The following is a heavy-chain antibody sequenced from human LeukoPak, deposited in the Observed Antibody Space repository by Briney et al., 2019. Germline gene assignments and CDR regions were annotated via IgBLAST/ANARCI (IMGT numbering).Heavy chain of an antibody. CDR2: IGSSSSYI. CDR1: GFTFSSYS. V-gene: IGHV3-21*01. Sequence: GGSLRLSCAASGFTFSSYSMNWVRQAPGKGLEWVSSIGSSSSYIYYADSVKGRFTISRDNAKNSLYLQMNSLRAEDTAVYYCASFIAAAGEPHYYYGMDVWGQGTTVTASS. D-gene: IGHD6-13*01. J-gene: IGHJ6*02. CDR3: ASFIAAAGEPHYYYGMDV.